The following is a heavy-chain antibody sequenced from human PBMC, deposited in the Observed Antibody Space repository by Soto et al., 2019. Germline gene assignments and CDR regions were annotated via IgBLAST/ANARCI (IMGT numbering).Heavy chain of an antibody. CDR1: GGTFSTYG. D-gene: IGHD1-26*01. CDR3: ASVLGSYFRGYYFHS. CDR2: IIPIFVTT. J-gene: IGHJ4*02. Sequence: QVQLVQSGAEVKKPGSSVKVSCKASGGTFSTYGINWVRQAPGQGLEWMGGIIPIFVTTKYAPRFQGRVTITADEATSTAYMELSSLYSDDTAVYYCASVLGSYFRGYYFHSWGQGTLVTVSS. V-gene: IGHV1-69*01.